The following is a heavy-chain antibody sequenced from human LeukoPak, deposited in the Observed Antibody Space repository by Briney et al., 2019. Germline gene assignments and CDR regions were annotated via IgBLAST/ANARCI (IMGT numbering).Heavy chain of an antibody. CDR2: IYAGGST. CDR3: ARAPAIYASGSFFNV. CDR1: GSTVSSNY. D-gene: IGHD3-10*01. V-gene: IGHV3-53*01. J-gene: IGHJ4*02. Sequence: GGSLRLSRAVSGSTVSSNYMSWVRQAPGKGLEWVSVIYAGGSTFYADSVKGRFTISRDNSKNTLFLQMNSLRAEDTAVYYCARAPAIYASGSFFNVWGQGTLVTVSS.